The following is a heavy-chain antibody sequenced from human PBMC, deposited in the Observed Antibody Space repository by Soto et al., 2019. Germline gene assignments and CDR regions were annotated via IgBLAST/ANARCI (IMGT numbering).Heavy chain of an antibody. Sequence: NPSETLSLTCTVPGGSVSSGSYYWSWIRQPPGKGLEWIGYIYYSGSTNYNPSLKSRVTISVDTSKNQFSLKLSSVTAADTAVYYCARDARDPGYSGYDGPQGGQGTLVTVSS. CDR1: GGSVSSGSYY. CDR2: IYYSGST. J-gene: IGHJ4*02. D-gene: IGHD5-12*01. V-gene: IGHV4-61*01. CDR3: ARDARDPGYSGYDGPQ.